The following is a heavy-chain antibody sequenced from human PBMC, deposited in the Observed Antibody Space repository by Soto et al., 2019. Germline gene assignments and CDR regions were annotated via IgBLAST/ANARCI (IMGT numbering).Heavy chain of an antibody. CDR2: ISSSSTI. J-gene: IGHJ4*01. Sequence: GGSLRLSCAASGFTFSTYSMNWVRQAPGKGLEWVSSISSSSTIYYADSVRGRFTISADNAENSVILQMNSLRDEDSAVYFCVRDRDLYRDMFHADLWGQGTLVTVSS. CDR1: GFTFSTYS. D-gene: IGHD3-10*02. CDR3: VRDRDLYRDMFHADL. V-gene: IGHV3-48*02.